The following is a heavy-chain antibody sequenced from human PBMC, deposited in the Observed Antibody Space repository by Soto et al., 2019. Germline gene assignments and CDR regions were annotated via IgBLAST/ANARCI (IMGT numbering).Heavy chain of an antibody. CDR2: ISGSGGST. J-gene: IGHJ4*02. D-gene: IGHD6-13*01. V-gene: IGHV3-23*01. CDR3: AKGSIAAGWGY. CDR1: GFTFSIYS. Sequence: VGSLRLSCSASGFTFSIYSMSWVRQAPGKGLEWVSVISGSGGSTYYADSVKGRFSISRDNSKNTLSLQMNSLRAEDTAIYYCAKGSIAAGWGYWGQGTPVTVSS.